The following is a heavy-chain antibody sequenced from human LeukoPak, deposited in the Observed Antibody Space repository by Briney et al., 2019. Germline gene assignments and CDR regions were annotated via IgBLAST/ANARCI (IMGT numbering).Heavy chain of an antibody. D-gene: IGHD2-2*01. V-gene: IGHV4-59*01. CDR3: ARDRTVPAAGYYGMDV. Sequence: SETLSLTCTVSGGSISSYSWSWIRQPPGKGLEWIGYIYYSGSTNYNPSLKSRVTISVDTSKNQFSLKLSSVTAADTAVYYCARDRTVPAAGYYGMDVWGQGTTVTVSS. CDR1: GGSISSYS. CDR2: IYYSGST. J-gene: IGHJ6*02.